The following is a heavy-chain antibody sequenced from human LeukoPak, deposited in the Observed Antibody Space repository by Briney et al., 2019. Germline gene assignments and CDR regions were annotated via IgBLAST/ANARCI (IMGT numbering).Heavy chain of an antibody. D-gene: IGHD5-24*01. CDR1: GYTLTELS. Sequence: GASVKVSCKVSGYTLTELSMHWVRQAPGKGLEWMGGFDPEDGETIYAQKFQGRVTMTRDMSTSTVYMELSSLRSEDTAVYYCARDADGYNLDYWGQGTLVTVSS. J-gene: IGHJ4*02. CDR2: FDPEDGET. V-gene: IGHV1-24*01. CDR3: ARDADGYNLDY.